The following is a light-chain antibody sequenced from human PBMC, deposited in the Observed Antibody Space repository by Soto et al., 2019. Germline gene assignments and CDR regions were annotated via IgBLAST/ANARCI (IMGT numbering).Light chain of an antibody. CDR3: QQTYATPLT. J-gene: IGKJ4*01. CDR2: GAS. CDR1: QSISTY. Sequence: DIQMHQSPSSLSASVGDGVTITCRASQSISTYVNWYQQRPGKAPKLLIYGASSLQSGVPSRFSGSGSGTDFTLTISSLQREDFATYSCQQTYATPLTFGGGTKVDIK. V-gene: IGKV1-39*01.